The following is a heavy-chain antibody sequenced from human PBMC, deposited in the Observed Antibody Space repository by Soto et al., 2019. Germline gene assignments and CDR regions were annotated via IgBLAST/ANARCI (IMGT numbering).Heavy chain of an antibody. J-gene: IGHJ4*02. CDR1: GGSIRSNIYY. V-gene: IGHV4-39*01. Sequence: QLQLQESGPGLVKPSETLSLTCSVSGGSIRSNIYYWGWIRHPPGKGLEWIATVHYSGSTYYTPSLNNRVTISADTSNNQFSLSLNSVTAADTAVYYCARQHYYDSSGYYTWNWGQGTLVTVSS. D-gene: IGHD3-22*01. CDR2: VHYSGST. CDR3: ARQHYYDSSGYYTWN.